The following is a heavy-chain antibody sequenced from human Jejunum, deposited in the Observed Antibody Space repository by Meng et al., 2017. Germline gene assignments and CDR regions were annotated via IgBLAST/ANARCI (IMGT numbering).Heavy chain of an antibody. Sequence: GGSLRLSCAASGFTFSPYAMHWVRQAPGKGLDWVAAISYDGSNKHYADSVKGRFTLSRDNSKNTLSLQMNSLRAEDTAVYYCARLAVGLPGRRLSETADYWGQGTLVTVSS. CDR1: GFTFSPYA. CDR2: ISYDGSNK. D-gene: IGHD3-10*01. CDR3: ARLAVGLPGRRLSETADY. J-gene: IGHJ4*02. V-gene: IGHV3-30*04.